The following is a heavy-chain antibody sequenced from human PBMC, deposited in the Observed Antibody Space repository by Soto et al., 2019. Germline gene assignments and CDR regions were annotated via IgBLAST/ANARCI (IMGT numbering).Heavy chain of an antibody. CDR3: ARDAAARLNDY. J-gene: IGHJ4*02. V-gene: IGHV1-18*01. CDR2: ISAYNGNT. CDR1: GYTFTSYG. Sequence: QVQLLQSGAEVKKPGASVKVSCKASGYTFTSYGISWVRQAPGQGLEWMGWISAYNGNTKYVQKFQGRVTMTTDTSKSTAYMELRSLRSDDTAVYYCARDAAARLNDYWGQGTLVTVSS. D-gene: IGHD6-13*01.